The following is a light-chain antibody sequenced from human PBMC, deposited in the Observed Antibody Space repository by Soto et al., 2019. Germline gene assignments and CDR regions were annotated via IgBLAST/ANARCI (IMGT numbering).Light chain of an antibody. J-gene: IGKJ2*01. CDR1: QGIGSW. CDR3: QQAYIKPYT. V-gene: IGKV1-12*02. CDR2: AAS. Sequence: DIQMTQSPSSVSASVGDRVTVTCRASQGIGSWLAWYQKKPGKAPILLIYAASSLQSGVPSRFSGSGSGTDFTLTISSLQPEDCATYYCQQAYIKPYTFGQGTTLEI.